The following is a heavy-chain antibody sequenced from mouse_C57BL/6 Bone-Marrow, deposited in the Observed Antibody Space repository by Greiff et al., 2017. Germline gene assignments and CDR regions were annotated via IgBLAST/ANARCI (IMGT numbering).Heavy chain of an antibody. CDR1: GYTFTSYW. V-gene: IGHV1-64*01. CDR2: IHPNSGST. D-gene: IGHD2-12*01. CDR3: ARWAYRRDAMDY. Sequence: QVQLQQSGAELVKPGASVKLSCKASGYTFTSYWMHWVKQRPGQGLEWIGMIHPNSGSTNYNEKFKSKATLTVDKSSSTAYMQLSSLTSEDSAVYYCARWAYRRDAMDYWGQGTSVTVSS. J-gene: IGHJ4*01.